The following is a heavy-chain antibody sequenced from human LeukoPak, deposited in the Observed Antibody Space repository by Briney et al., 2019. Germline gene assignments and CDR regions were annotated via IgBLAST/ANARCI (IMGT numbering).Heavy chain of an antibody. CDR1: GFTFSSYW. J-gene: IGHJ4*02. V-gene: IGHV3-74*01. CDR3: ARVSSYCSSNSCPYDY. CDR2: INSDGTTT. D-gene: IGHD2-2*01. Sequence: SGGSLRLSCAASGFTFSSYWMHWVRQAPGKGLVWVSRINSDGTTTSYADSVNGRFTISRDNAKNTLYLQMNSLRAEDTAVYYCARVSSYCSSNSCPYDYWGQGTLVTVS.